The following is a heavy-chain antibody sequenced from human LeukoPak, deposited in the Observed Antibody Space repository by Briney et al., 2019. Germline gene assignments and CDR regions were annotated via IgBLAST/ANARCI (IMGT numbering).Heavy chain of an antibody. Sequence: SETLSLTCAVYGGSFSGFYWNWIRQPPGKGLEWIGEIDHSGSTNYNPSLKSRVTISVDRANNQFSLKLSSVTAADTAVYYCARWRYSSWYFDLWGRGTLVTVSS. J-gene: IGHJ2*01. CDR2: IDHSGST. V-gene: IGHV4-34*01. CDR3: ARWRYSSWYFDL. CDR1: GGSFSGFY. D-gene: IGHD6-19*01.